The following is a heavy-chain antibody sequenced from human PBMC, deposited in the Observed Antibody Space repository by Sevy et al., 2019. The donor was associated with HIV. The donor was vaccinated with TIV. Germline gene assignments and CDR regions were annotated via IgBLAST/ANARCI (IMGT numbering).Heavy chain of an antibody. CDR1: GFTFSTYG. CDR3: ARDLEFYDYGDYGPAFMPDY. J-gene: IGHJ4*02. CDR2: IWFDGSNT. Sequence: GGSLRLSCAASGFTFSTYGMHWVRQAPGKGLEWVAVIWFDGSNTYYSDSVKGRFTISRDMAKNTLHLQMNSLRVEDTAVYYCARDLEFYDYGDYGPAFMPDYWGQGTLVTVSS. V-gene: IGHV3-33*01. D-gene: IGHD4-17*01.